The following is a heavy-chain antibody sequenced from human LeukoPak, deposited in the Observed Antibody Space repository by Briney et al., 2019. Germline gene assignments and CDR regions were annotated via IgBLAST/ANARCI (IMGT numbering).Heavy chain of an antibody. CDR1: GYTFTSYA. J-gene: IGHJ5*02. V-gene: IGHV1-3*01. D-gene: IGHD6-6*01. CDR3: ARGYPEWSSSSPSDP. CDR2: INAGNGYT. Sequence: APVKVSCKASGYTFTSYAMHWVRQAPGQRLEWMGWINAGNGYTKYSQKFQGRVTMTRDTSTSTVYMELSSLRSEDTAVYYCARGYPEWSSSSPSDPWGQGTLVTVSS.